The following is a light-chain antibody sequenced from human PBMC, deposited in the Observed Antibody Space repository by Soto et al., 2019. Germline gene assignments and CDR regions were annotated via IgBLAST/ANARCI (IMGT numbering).Light chain of an antibody. CDR2: GNN. J-gene: IGLJ3*02. V-gene: IGLV1-44*01. CDR1: SSNIGSNT. Sequence: QSVLTQPPSASGTPGQTVAISCSGSSSNIGSNTVNWYQQFPGTAPKHLIYGNNQRPSGVPDRLSGSKSDTSASLAISGLLSEYESDDYCATWDDSLSGWVFGGGTKVTVL. CDR3: ATWDDSLSGWV.